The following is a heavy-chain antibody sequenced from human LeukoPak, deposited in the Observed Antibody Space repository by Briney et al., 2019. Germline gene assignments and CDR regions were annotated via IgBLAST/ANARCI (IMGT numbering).Heavy chain of an antibody. CDR3: AKGKDYYLDY. J-gene: IGHJ4*02. D-gene: IGHD3-10*01. V-gene: IGHV3-30*02. CDR1: GFTFSNYG. Sequence: PGGSLRLSCTASGFTFSNYGMHWVRQAPGKGLEWVAFIRYDGSEKYYADSVKGRITISRDNSRNTLYVQMNSLRAEDTAVYYCAKGKDYYLDYWGQGTLVTVS. CDR2: IRYDGSEK.